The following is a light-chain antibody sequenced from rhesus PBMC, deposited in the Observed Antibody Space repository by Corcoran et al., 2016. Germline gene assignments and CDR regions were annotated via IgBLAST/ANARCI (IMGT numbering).Light chain of an antibody. V-gene: IGKV1-37*01. CDR2: YAS. Sequence: DIQTTQSPSSLSASVGDTVTITCRASQGISSYLAWYQQKPGKAPKPLIYYASNLESGVPSRFSGSGSRTEFTLTISSLPPGDFATYYCQQYNSTPLTFGGRTKVEV. J-gene: IGKJ4*01. CDR3: QQYNSTPLT. CDR1: QGISSY.